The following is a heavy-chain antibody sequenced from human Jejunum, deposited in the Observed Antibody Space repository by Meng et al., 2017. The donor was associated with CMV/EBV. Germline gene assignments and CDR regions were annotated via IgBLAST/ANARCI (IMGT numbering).Heavy chain of an antibody. CDR3: ARVRYYDSSDYYSPYFDY. CDR1: AW. D-gene: IGHD3-22*01. Sequence: AWMNWVRQAPGKGLECVARIQRKIDGGTTDYAAPVKGRFTISRDDSKNTLYLQMNSLRAEDTAVYYCARVRYYDSSDYYSPYFDYWGQGTLVTVSS. V-gene: IGHV3-15*01. CDR2: IQRKIDGGTT. J-gene: IGHJ4*02.